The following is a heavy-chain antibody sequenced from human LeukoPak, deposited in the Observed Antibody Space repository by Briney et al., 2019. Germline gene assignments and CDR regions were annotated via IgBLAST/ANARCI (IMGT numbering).Heavy chain of an antibody. J-gene: IGHJ6*02. D-gene: IGHD4-17*01. CDR3: ARGLGDYWGMN. CDR2: INPNSGGT. CDR1: GYTFTGCY. V-gene: IGHV1-2*02. Sequence: ASVKVSCKASGYTFTGCYMHWVRQAPGQGLEWMGWINPNSGGTSYAQKFQGRVTMTRDTSISTAYMELSRLRSDDTAVYYCARGLGDYWGMNWGQGTTVTVSS.